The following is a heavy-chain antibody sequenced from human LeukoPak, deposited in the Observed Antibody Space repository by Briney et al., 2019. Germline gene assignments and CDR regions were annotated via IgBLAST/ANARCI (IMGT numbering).Heavy chain of an antibody. J-gene: IGHJ4*02. CDR1: GFTFGSYW. D-gene: IGHD5-24*01. Sequence: GGSLRLSCAASGFTFGSYWMNWVRQAPGKGLEWVANIEQAGTEKYYVDSVKGRFTISRDNAKNSLFLQMNSLRAEDTAVYFCARVRGGYYLDYWGQGTLVTVSS. CDR3: ARVRGGYYLDY. V-gene: IGHV3-7*04. CDR2: IEQAGTEK.